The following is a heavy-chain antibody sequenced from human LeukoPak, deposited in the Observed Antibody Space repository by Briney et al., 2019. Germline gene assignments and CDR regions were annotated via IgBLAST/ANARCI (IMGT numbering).Heavy chain of an antibody. Sequence: GGSLRLSCAASGFIFTGYFMSWVRQAPGKGLEWVASIKHDGSEKYYVDSVRGRFTISRDNTKNLLYLQMNSLRAEDTAIYYCTRVGYIDEGIDYWGQGTLVTVSS. CDR1: GFIFTGYF. V-gene: IGHV3-7*04. D-gene: IGHD5-24*01. J-gene: IGHJ4*02. CDR2: IKHDGSEK. CDR3: TRVGYIDEGIDY.